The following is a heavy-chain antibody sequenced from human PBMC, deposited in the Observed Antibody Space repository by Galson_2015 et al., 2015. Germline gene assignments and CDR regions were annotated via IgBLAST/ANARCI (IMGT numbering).Heavy chain of an antibody. V-gene: IGHV3-30-3*01. D-gene: IGHD6-13*01. J-gene: IGHJ4*02. CDR2: ISYDGSNK. Sequence: SLRLSCAASGFTFSSYAMHWVRQAPGKGLEWVAVISYDGSNKYYADSVKGRFTISRDNSKNTLYLQMNSLRAEDTAVYYCATSDHHSSSWTFDYWGQGTLVTVSS. CDR1: GFTFSSYA. CDR3: ATSDHHSSSWTFDY.